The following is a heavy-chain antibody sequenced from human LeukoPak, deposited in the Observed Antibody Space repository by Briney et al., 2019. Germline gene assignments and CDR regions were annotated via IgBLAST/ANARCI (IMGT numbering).Heavy chain of an antibody. CDR1: GFTFGYFW. Sequence: GGSLRLSCAASGFTFGYFWMTWVRQAPGKGLEWVANIKQDGSEKHYMDSLRGRFTISRDNAKNSLYLQINSLRAEDTAVYYCARDLVWSYSKSYPEDDAFDIWGQGTVDTVSS. J-gene: IGHJ3*02. V-gene: IGHV3-7*04. CDR3: ARDLVWSYSKSYPEDDAFDI. CDR2: IKQDGSEK. D-gene: IGHD3-16*02.